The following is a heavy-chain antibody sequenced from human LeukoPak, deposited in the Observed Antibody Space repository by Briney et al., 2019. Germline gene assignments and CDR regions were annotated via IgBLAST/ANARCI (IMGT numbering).Heavy chain of an antibody. J-gene: IGHJ4*02. CDR3: APDGGSGFDY. V-gene: IGHV3-48*02. Sequence: GGSLRFPCPVSGSTFSSSRMNWVRQAPGKGLEWVSDISRSNTTIHYADSVKGRFTISRDNGKNSLYLQMSSLRDEDTAVYFGAPDGGSGFDYWGQGTLVTVSS. D-gene: IGHD3-10*01. CDR1: GSTFSSSR. CDR2: ISRSNTTI.